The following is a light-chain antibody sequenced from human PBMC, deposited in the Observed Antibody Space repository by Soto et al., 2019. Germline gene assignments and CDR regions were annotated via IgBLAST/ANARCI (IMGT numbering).Light chain of an antibody. Sequence: ETVMTQSPATLSASPGESATLSCMASQSVNSDLAWYQQIPGQAPRLHIYSASTGATGGPARFSGSGSGTEFTLTISSLQSEDFAIYYCQQYNNWPLTFGGGTKVEI. CDR3: QQYNNWPLT. CDR2: SAS. V-gene: IGKV3-15*01. J-gene: IGKJ4*01. CDR1: QSVNSD.